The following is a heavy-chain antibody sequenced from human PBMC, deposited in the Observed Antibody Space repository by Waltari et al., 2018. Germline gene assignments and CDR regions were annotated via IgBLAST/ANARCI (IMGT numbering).Heavy chain of an antibody. CDR1: NGSIGPYS. D-gene: IGHD5-12*01. CDR3: AREGGFSGYDFAY. V-gene: IGHV4-59*01. CDR2: IFYNGNT. Sequence: QVQLQESGPGLVKPSETLSLTCTVSNGSIGPYSWNWIRQSPGKGLEWIGYIFYNGNTNYNPSLKSRVTISLDTSKKQFSLKMISVSPADTAVYYCAREGGFSGYDFAYWGQGTLVTVSS. J-gene: IGHJ4*02.